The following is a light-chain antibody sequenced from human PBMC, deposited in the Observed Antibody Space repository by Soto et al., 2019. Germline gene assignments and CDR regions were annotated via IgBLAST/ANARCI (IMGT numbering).Light chain of an antibody. CDR2: GNS. Sequence: QSVLKQRPSGAGAPGQRVTISFTGSSANIGAGYDVHWYQQLPGTAPKLLIYGNSNRPSGVPDRFSGSKSGTSASLAITGLQAEDEADYYCPSYDSSLSGYVFGPGTKVTVL. CDR3: PSYDSSLSGYV. J-gene: IGLJ1*01. V-gene: IGLV1-40*01. CDR1: SANIGAGYD.